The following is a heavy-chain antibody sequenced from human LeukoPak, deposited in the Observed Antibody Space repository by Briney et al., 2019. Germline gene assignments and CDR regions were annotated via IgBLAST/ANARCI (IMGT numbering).Heavy chain of an antibody. V-gene: IGHV1-69*04. CDR3: ARDPSGGYVPYFDY. Sequence: SVRVSCKASGGTFSSYAMSWVRQAPGQGLEWMGRIIPILGITNYAQKFQGRVTITADKSTSTAYMELSSLRSDDTAVYYCARDPSGGYVPYFDYWGQGTLVTVSS. D-gene: IGHD3-16*01. CDR2: IIPILGIT. CDR1: GGTFSSYA. J-gene: IGHJ4*02.